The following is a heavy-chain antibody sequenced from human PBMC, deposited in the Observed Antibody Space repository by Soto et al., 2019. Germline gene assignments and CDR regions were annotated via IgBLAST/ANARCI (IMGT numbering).Heavy chain of an antibody. V-gene: IGHV3-30-3*01. CDR3: ARDKVYYYDSSGPRPYNWFDP. D-gene: IGHD3-22*01. Sequence: GGSLRLSCAASGFTVSSYAMHWVRQAPGKGLEWVAVISYDGSNKYYADSVKGRFTISRDNSKNTLYLQMNSLRAEDTAVFYCARDKVYYYDSSGPRPYNWFDPWGQGTLVTVSS. CDR2: ISYDGSNK. J-gene: IGHJ5*02. CDR1: GFTVSSYA.